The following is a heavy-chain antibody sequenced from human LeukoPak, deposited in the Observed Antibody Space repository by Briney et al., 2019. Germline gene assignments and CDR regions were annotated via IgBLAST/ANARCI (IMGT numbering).Heavy chain of an antibody. J-gene: IGHJ6*03. V-gene: IGHV3-30*02. CDR3: AKSYGSGIYYYHMDV. Sequence: GGSLRLSCAASVFTFSSYGMHWVRQAPGQGLEWVAFIRYDGSNKYYADSVKSRFTISRDNSKNTLYLQMNSLRAEDTAVYYCAKSYGSGIYYYHMDVWGKGTTVTVSS. CDR2: IRYDGSNK. D-gene: IGHD3-10*01. CDR1: VFTFSSYG.